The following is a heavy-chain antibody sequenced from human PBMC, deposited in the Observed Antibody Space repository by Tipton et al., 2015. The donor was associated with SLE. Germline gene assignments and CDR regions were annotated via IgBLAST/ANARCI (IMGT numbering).Heavy chain of an antibody. D-gene: IGHD6-19*01. V-gene: IGHV4-34*01. J-gene: IGHJ6*03. CDR2: INHSGSI. Sequence: TLSLTCTVSGGSISSYYWSWIRQPPGKGLEWIWEINHSGSINYNPSLKSRVTISVDTSKNQFSLKLSSVTAADTAVYYCARGLGAYSSGWRYYYYYMDVWGKGTTVTVSS. CDR1: GGSISSYY. CDR3: ARGLGAYSSGWRYYYYYMDV.